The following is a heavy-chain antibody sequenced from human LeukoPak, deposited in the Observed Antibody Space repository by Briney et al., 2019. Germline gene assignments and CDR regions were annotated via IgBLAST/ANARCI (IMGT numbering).Heavy chain of an antibody. CDR3: AKTKPYGTTWYGGID. D-gene: IGHD6-13*01. Sequence: GGSLRLSCVASGFTFSSYAMSWDRQAPGKGLEWVSAIRESGGSTHYADSVKGRFTISRDNSKNTLYLQMNSLRAEDTAVYYCAKTKPYGTTWYGGIDWGQGALVTVSS. CDR2: IRESGGST. J-gene: IGHJ4*02. CDR1: GFTFSSYA. V-gene: IGHV3-23*01.